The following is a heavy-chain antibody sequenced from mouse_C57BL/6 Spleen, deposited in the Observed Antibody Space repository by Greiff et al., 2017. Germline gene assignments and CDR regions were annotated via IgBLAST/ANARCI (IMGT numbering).Heavy chain of an antibody. CDR2: IYPGSGST. Sequence: QVQLQQPGAELVKPGASVKMSCKASGYTFTSYWLTWVKQRPGQGLEWIGDIYPGSGSTNYNEKFKSKATLTVDTSSSTAYMQLSSLTSEDSAVYYCARGGYGSTYWYFDVWGTGTTVTVSS. J-gene: IGHJ1*03. V-gene: IGHV1-55*01. CDR1: GYTFTSYW. CDR3: ARGGYGSTYWYFDV. D-gene: IGHD1-1*01.